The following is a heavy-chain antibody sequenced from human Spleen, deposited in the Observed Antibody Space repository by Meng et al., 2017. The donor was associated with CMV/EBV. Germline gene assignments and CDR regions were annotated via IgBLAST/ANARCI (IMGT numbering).Heavy chain of an antibody. V-gene: IGHV1-2*02. CDR3: ARDKWYHLSSGYYYAMTS. CDR1: GYTFTGYS. CDR2: INPDSGVT. Sequence: ASVKVSCKASGYTFTGYSVHWVRQAPGQGLEWMGWINPDSGVTKYAQNFQGRVTMTRDTSISTAFMELRSLRFDDTAVYYCARDKWYHLSSGYYYAMTSGAKGPRSPSP. D-gene: IGHD2-2*01. J-gene: IGHJ6*02.